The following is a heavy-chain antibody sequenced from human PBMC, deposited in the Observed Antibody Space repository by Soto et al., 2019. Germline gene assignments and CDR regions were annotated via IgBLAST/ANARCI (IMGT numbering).Heavy chain of an antibody. J-gene: IGHJ4*02. D-gene: IGHD3-3*01. CDR1: GGSFSGYY. Sequence: SETLSLTCAVYGGSFSGYYWSWIRPPPGKGLEWIGEINHSGSTNYNPSLKSRVTISVDTSKNQFSLKLSSVTAADTAVYYCARGIPPHLYRFDLWSGYSPFAFDYWGQGTLVTVSS. CDR3: ARGIPPHLYRFDLWSGYSPFAFDY. CDR2: INHSGST. V-gene: IGHV4-34*01.